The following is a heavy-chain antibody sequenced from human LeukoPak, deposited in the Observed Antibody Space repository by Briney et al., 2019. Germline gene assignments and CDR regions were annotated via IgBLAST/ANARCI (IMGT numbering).Heavy chain of an antibody. Sequence: GGSLRLSCAASRFTFNSHGMNWVRQAPGKGLEWVAFIRHDGSYEYYADSVKGRFTISRDNSKNTLYLQMNSLRAEDTAVYYCARALGYCSGGSCYPYYFDYWGQGTLVTASS. CDR2: IRHDGSYE. V-gene: IGHV3-30*02. J-gene: IGHJ4*02. D-gene: IGHD2-15*01. CDR1: RFTFNSHG. CDR3: ARALGYCSGGSCYPYYFDY.